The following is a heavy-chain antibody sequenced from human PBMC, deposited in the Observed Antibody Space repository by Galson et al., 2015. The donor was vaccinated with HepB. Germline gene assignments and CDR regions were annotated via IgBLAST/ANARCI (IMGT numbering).Heavy chain of an antibody. V-gene: IGHV4-34*01. CDR1: GESFNDYY. J-gene: IGHJ5*02. CDR2: INYEGSA. Sequence: SETLSLTCSVSGESFNDYYWNWIRQPPGKGLEWIGEINYEGSANYNPSLKSRVTMSIDTSKSQFSLSVGFVTAADTAMYYCAKGSRRNYRRLRWFDPWGQGILVLVSS. CDR3: AKGSRRNYRRLRWFDP. D-gene: IGHD4-11*01.